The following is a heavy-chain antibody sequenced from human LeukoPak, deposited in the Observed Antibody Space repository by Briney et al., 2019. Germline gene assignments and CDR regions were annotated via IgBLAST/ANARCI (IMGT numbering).Heavy chain of an antibody. Sequence: SPTLSLTCTVSGGSISRYYWSWVRQPPGKGLEWIGYIYYTGTSYNPSLKSRVTISADTSKNQFSLNLSSVTAADTAVYYCASRKLGNDYWGQGTLVTVSS. V-gene: IGHV4-59*01. CDR2: IYYTGT. J-gene: IGHJ4*02. CDR3: ASRKLGNDY. CDR1: GGSISRYY. D-gene: IGHD7-27*01.